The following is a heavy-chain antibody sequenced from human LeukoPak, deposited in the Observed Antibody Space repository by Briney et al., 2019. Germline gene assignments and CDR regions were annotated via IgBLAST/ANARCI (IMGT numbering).Heavy chain of an antibody. J-gene: IGHJ4*02. V-gene: IGHV3-72*01. D-gene: IGHD1-26*01. CDR2: TRKKTNSYTT. CDR3: TRVVLVGTTYSYFDY. CDR1: GFTFSDHY. Sequence: PGRSLRLSCAASGFTFSDHYMDWVRQAPGKGLEWVGRTRKKTNSYTTEYAASVKGRFTISRDDSKNSLYLQMNSLKAEDTAVYYCTRVVLVGTTYSYFDYWGQGTLVTVSS.